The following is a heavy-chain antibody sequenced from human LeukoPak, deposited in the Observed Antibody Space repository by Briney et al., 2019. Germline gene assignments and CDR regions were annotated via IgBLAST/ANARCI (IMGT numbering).Heavy chain of an antibody. D-gene: IGHD3-16*01. Sequence: SGTLSLTCTVSGGSISGYYWTWIRQPPGKGLEWIGEINHSGSTNYNPSLKSRVTISVDTSKNQFSLKLSSVTAADTAVYYCARETSQKGAHYMDVWGKGTTITISS. V-gene: IGHV4-34*01. CDR3: ARETSQKGAHYMDV. CDR1: GGSISGYY. CDR2: INHSGST. J-gene: IGHJ6*03.